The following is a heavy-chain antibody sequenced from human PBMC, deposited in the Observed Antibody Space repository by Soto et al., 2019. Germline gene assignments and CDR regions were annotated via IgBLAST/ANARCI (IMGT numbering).Heavy chain of an antibody. CDR1: EFRFSSYA. D-gene: IGHD6-19*01. CDR2: ISGSGDGT. CDR3: AKDEYTSGWYISYLFDS. J-gene: IGHJ4*02. Sequence: LRLSYAASEFRFSSYAMSWVGQAPGKGLEWVSAISGSGDGTYYADSVKGRFTISRDNSKNTLYLQMNSLRAEDTAVYYCAKDEYTSGWYISYLFDSWGQGTLVTVSS. V-gene: IGHV3-23*01.